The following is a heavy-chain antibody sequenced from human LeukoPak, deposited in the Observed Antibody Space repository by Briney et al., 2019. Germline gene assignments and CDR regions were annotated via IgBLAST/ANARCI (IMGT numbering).Heavy chain of an antibody. CDR2: IYSGGSPT. CDR1: GGSISSGSYY. D-gene: IGHD2-8*02. V-gene: IGHV4-61*02. CDR3: ARMAEFHTGHYYYYMDV. J-gene: IGHJ6*03. Sequence: PSETLSLTCTVSGGSISSGSYYWSWIRQPAGKGLEWIGRIYSGGSPTSYNPSLQSRVTISVDTSKNQFSLKLSSVTAADTAVYYCARMAEFHTGHYYYYMDVWGKGTTVTVSS.